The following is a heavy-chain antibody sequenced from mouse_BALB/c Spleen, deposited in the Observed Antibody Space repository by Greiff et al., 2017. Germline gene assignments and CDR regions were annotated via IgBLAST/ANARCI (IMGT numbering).Heavy chain of an antibody. CDR3: TRSGYYGSSPLAY. J-gene: IGHJ3*01. V-gene: IGHV1S81*02. CDR2: INPSNGRT. Sequence: QVQLQQPGAELVKPGASVKLSCKASGYTFTSYWMHWVKQRPGQGLEWIGEINPSNGRTNYNEKFKSKATLTVDKSSSTAYMQLSSLTSEDSAVYYCTRSGYYGSSPLAYWGQGTLVTVSA. D-gene: IGHD1-1*01. CDR1: GYTFTSYW.